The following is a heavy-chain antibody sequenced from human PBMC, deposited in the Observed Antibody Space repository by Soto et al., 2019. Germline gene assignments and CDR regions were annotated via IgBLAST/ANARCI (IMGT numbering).Heavy chain of an antibody. V-gene: IGHV3-23*01. D-gene: IGHD3-3*01. J-gene: IGHJ6*04. Sequence: GGSLRLSCAASGFTFSSYAMSWVRQAPGKGLEWVSAISGSGGSTYYADSVKGRFTISRDNSKNTLYLQMNSLRAEDTAVYYCAKDRSYCDFWSGYLVDVWGKGTTVTVSS. CDR3: AKDRSYCDFWSGYLVDV. CDR1: GFTFSSYA. CDR2: ISGSGGST.